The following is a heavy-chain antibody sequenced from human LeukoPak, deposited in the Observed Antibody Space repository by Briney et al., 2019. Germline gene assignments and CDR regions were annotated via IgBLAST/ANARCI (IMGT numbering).Heavy chain of an antibody. CDR3: AREERDGYNYYWYFDL. CDR1: GYTFTSYG. CDR2: ISAYNGNT. D-gene: IGHD5-24*01. Sequence: ASVKVSCKASGYTFTSYGISWVRQAPGQGLEWMGWISAYNGNTSYAQKLQGRVTMTTDTSTSTAYMELRSLRSDDTAVYYCAREERDGYNYYWYFDLWGRGTLVTVSS. J-gene: IGHJ2*01. V-gene: IGHV1-18*01.